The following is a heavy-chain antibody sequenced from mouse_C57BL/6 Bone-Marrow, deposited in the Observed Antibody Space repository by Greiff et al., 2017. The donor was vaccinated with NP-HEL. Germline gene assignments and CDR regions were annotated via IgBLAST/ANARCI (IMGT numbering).Heavy chain of an antibody. CDR3: AKPPLWLLIDY. CDR1: EYEFPSHD. Sequence: EVKVVESGGGLVQPGESLKLSCESNEYEFPSHDMSWVRKTPEKRLELVAAINSDGGSTYYPDTMERRFIISRDNTKKTLYLQMSSLRSEDTALYYCAKPPLWLLIDYWGQGTTLTVSS. CDR2: INSDGGST. D-gene: IGHD2-2*01. V-gene: IGHV5-2*01. J-gene: IGHJ2*01.